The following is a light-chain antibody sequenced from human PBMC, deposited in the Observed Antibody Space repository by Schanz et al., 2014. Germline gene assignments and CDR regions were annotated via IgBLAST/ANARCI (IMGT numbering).Light chain of an antibody. V-gene: IGKV3-20*01. CDR3: QQYYGLPLT. CDR1: QSVAGDH. J-gene: IGKJ4*01. CDR2: GAS. Sequence: EIVLTQSPGTLSLSPGDVATLYCRASQSVAGDHLAWYFQRPGQAPILLIYGASSRATGIPDRFSGSGSGTDFTLTISSLQAEDVAVYYCQQYYGLPLTFGGGTKVEIK.